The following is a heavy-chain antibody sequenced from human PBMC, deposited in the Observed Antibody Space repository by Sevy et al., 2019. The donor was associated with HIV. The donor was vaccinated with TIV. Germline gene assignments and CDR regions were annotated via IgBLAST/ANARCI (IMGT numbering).Heavy chain of an antibody. CDR2: LKSDVYGGTV. J-gene: IGHJ4*02. CDR3: TRWKAAQSIFDY. CDR1: GFNFGDYC. D-gene: IGHD6-13*01. V-gene: IGHV3-49*04. Sequence: GGSLRLSCTASGFNFGDYCMSWVRQAPGKGLEWVAFLKSDVYGGTVDNAAYVRGRFVISRDDSKTIAYLQMNDLKTEDTGVYYCTRWKAAQSIFDYWGQGALVTVSS.